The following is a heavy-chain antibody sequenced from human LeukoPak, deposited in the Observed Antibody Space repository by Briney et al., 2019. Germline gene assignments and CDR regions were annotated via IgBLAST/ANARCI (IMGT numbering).Heavy chain of an antibody. J-gene: IGHJ6*03. CDR2: IYISGST. D-gene: IGHD6-13*01. CDR1: GGSISSYY. CDR3: AREHRIAAAGTVKYYYYYYMDV. Sequence: SETLSLTCTVSGGSISSYYWSWIRQPAGKGLEWIGRIYISGSTNYNPSLKSRVTMSVDTSKNQFSLKLSSVTAADTAVYYCAREHRIAAAGTVKYYYYYYMDVWGKGTTVTISS. V-gene: IGHV4-4*07.